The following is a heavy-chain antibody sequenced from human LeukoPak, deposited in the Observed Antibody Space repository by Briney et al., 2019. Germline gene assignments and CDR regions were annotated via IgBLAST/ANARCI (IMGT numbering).Heavy chain of an antibody. CDR3: ARALWFGESKGAFDI. V-gene: IGHV1-18*03. CDR2: ISAYNGNT. CDR1: GGTFSSYA. J-gene: IGHJ3*02. D-gene: IGHD3-10*01. Sequence: GASVTVSCKASGGTFSSYAISWVRQAPGQGLEWMGWISAYNGNTNYAQKLQGRVTMTTDTSTSTAYMELRSLRSDDMAVYYCARALWFGESKGAFDIWGQGTMVTVSS.